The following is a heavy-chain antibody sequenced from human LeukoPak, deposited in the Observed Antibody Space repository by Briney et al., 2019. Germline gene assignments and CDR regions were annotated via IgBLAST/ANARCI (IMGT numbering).Heavy chain of an antibody. CDR1: GYTFTSYG. CDR2: ISAYNGNT. V-gene: IGHV1-18*01. D-gene: IGHD5-24*01. J-gene: IGHJ5*02. CDR3: ARRMATIRLTGGRGGFDP. Sequence: ASVKVSCKASGYTFTSYGISWVRQAPGQGLEWMGWISAYNGNTNYAQKLQGRVTMTTDTSTSTAYMELSRLRSDDTAVYYCARRMATIRLTGGRGGFDPWGQGTLVTVSS.